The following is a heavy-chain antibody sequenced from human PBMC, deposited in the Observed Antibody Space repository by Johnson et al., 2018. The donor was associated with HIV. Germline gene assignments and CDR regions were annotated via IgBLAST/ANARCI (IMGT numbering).Heavy chain of an antibody. V-gene: IGHV3-20*04. CDR2: ISGSGGST. J-gene: IGHJ3*01. CDR1: GFTFDDYG. D-gene: IGHD2-15*01. Sequence: VQLVESGGGLVQPGGSLRLSCAASGFTFDDYGMSWVRQAPGKGLEWISGISGSGGSTYYADSVKGRFTISRDNAKNSMYLQMNSLRVEDTALYYCVRDTGYCSGGRCDDAFDVWGQGTVVTVSS. CDR3: VRDTGYCSGGRCDDAFDV.